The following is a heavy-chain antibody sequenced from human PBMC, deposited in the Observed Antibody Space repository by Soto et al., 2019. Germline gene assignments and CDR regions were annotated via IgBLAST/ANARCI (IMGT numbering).Heavy chain of an antibody. J-gene: IGHJ6*02. V-gene: IGHV3-48*02. CDR1: GFTFSSYS. D-gene: IGHD6-6*01. CDR2: ISSSSSTI. Sequence: PGGSLRLSCAASGFTFSSYSMNWVRPAPGKGLEWVSYISSSSSTIYYADSVKGRFTISRDNAKNSLYLQMNSLRDEDTAVYYCARDPKYSSSSSDDPYYYYGMDVWGQGTTVTVSS. CDR3: ARDPKYSSSSSDDPYYYYGMDV.